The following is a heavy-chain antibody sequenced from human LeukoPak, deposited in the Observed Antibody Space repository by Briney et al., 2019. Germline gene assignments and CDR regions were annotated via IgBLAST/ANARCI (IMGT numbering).Heavy chain of an antibody. D-gene: IGHD1-26*01. J-gene: IGHJ4*02. CDR1: GFTFSSYS. V-gene: IGHV3-21*01. CDR3: ARYRGGGYDY. CDR2: ISSSSSYI. Sequence: GRSLRLSCTASGFTFSSYSMNWVRQAPGKGLEWVSSISSSSSYIYYADSVKGRFTISRDNAKNSLYLQMNSLRAEDTAVYYCARYRGGGYDYWGQGTLVTVSS.